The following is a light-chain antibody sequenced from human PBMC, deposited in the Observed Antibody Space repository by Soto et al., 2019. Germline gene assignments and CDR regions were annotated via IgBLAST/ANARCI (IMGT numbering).Light chain of an antibody. J-gene: IGKJ2*01. CDR1: QSVSSSY. V-gene: IGKV3-20*01. Sequence: EMVLTQSPGTLSLSPGERATLSCRASQSVSSSYLAWYQQKPGQAPRPLVYGASSRATGIPDRFSGSGSGSDFTLTISRLEPEDFAVYYCQQYGSSPPRYTFGQGTKLEIK. CDR3: QQYGSSPPRYT. CDR2: GAS.